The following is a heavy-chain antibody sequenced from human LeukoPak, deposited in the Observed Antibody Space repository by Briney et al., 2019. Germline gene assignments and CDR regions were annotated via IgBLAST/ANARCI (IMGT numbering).Heavy chain of an antibody. CDR1: GGSISSSGYY. CDR2: IYNGGSP. CDR3: ARTGNTAVPPYFDY. Sequence: PSETLSLTCTVSGGSISSSGYYWGWIRQPPGKGLEWIGTIYNGGSPYYNPSLNSRVTISVDTSKNQFSLKLSSLTSADTAVYYCARTGNTAVPPYFDYWGQGALVTASS. J-gene: IGHJ4*02. D-gene: IGHD3-10*01. V-gene: IGHV4-39*01.